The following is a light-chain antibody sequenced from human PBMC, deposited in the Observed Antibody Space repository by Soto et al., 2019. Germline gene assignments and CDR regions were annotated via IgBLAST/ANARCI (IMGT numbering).Light chain of an antibody. CDR1: SSDVGGYNY. CDR3: SSYTTSHVL. J-gene: IGLJ2*01. CDR2: DVS. V-gene: IGLV2-14*03. Sequence: QSVLTQPASVSGSPGQSITISCTGTSSDVGGYNYVSWYQQHPGKAPKLMIYDVSNRPSGVSNRFSGSKSGNTASLTISGLRAEDEADYYCSSYTTSHVLFGGGTKLTVL.